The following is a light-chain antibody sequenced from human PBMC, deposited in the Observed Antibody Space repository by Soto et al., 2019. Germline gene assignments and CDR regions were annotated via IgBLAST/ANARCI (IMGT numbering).Light chain of an antibody. Sequence: QSALTQPASVSGSPGQSITISCTGTSSDVGGYKYVSWYQQNPGKAPKLMIYGVTTRPSGISDRFSASKSGLTASLTISGLQPEDEADYYCSSFTSDRIYVFGPGTKLTVL. CDR2: GVT. CDR3: SSFTSDRIYV. V-gene: IGLV2-14*01. CDR1: SSDVGGYKY. J-gene: IGLJ1*01.